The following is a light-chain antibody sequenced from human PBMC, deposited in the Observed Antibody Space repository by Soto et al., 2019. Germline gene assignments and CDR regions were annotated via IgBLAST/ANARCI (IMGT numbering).Light chain of an antibody. CDR3: AAWDDTLSGLV. Sequence: QPVLTQPPSASGTPGQTVTISCSGGSFNIGSNYVYWYQQLPGTAPRLLMYRADQRPSGVPDRFSGSKSGTSASLAISGLRSEDEADYYCAAWDDTLSGLVFGGGTKLTVL. J-gene: IGLJ2*01. CDR2: RAD. CDR1: SFNIGSNY. V-gene: IGLV1-47*01.